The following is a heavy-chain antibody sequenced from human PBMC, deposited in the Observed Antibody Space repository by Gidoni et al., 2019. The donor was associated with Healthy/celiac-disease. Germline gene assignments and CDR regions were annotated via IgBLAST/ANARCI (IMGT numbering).Heavy chain of an antibody. V-gene: IGHV3-73*02. Sequence: EVQLVESGGGLVQPGGALKLSCAASGFPFSGSAMHGVRQASGKGLEWVGRIRSKANSYATAYAASVKGRFTISRDDSKNTAYLQMNSLKTEDTAVYYCTRAINPYGDYVTEYFQHWGQGTLVTVSS. CDR1: GFPFSGSA. CDR3: TRAINPYGDYVTEYFQH. J-gene: IGHJ1*01. CDR2: IRSKANSYAT. D-gene: IGHD4-17*01.